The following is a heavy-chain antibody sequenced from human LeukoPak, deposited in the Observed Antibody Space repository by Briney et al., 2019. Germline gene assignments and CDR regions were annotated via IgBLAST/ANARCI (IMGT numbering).Heavy chain of an antibody. J-gene: IGHJ6*02. CDR2: IYSGGST. Sequence: GGSLRLSCAASGFTVSSNYMSWVRQAPGKGLEWVSVIYSGGSTYYADSVKGRFTISRDNSKNTLYLQMNSLRAEDTAVYYCARDTAMVTSLWSDHGMDVWGQGTTVTVSS. CDR1: GFTVSSNY. V-gene: IGHV3-53*01. CDR3: ARDTAMVTSLWSDHGMDV. D-gene: IGHD5-18*01.